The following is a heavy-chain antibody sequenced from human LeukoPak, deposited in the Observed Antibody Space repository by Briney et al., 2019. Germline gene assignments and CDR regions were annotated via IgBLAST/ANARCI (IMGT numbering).Heavy chain of an antibody. V-gene: IGHV3-30*14. CDR3: VKGLIDSPMSFALDY. CDR1: GFTFSSYA. Sequence: GGSLRLSCAASGFTFSSYAMHWVRQAPGKGLEWVAVISNDGSDTIYGDSVKGRFTVSRENSRNTLYLQMNSLRIEDTSVYYCVKGLIDSPMSFALDYWGQGTLVTVS. CDR2: ISNDGSDT. D-gene: IGHD5-18*01. J-gene: IGHJ4*02.